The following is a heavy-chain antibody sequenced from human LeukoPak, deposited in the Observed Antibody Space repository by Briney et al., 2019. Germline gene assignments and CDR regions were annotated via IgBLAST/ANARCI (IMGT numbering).Heavy chain of an antibody. Sequence: ASVKVSCKASGYTFTSYGISWVRQAPGQGGEGMGWINTNTGNPTYAQGFTGRFVFSLDTSVSTAYLQISSLKAEDTAVYYCARRYSSSWYGLDAFDIWGQGTMVTVSS. CDR1: GYTFTSYG. CDR2: INTNTGNP. V-gene: IGHV7-4-1*02. D-gene: IGHD6-13*01. J-gene: IGHJ3*02. CDR3: ARRYSSSWYGLDAFDI.